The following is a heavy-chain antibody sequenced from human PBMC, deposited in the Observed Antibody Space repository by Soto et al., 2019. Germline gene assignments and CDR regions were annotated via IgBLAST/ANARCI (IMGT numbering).Heavy chain of an antibody. CDR1: GYSFTAFY. CDR3: ATQITTTAGPLRNDYYGMDI. D-gene: IGHD2-8*02. J-gene: IGHJ6*02. V-gene: IGHV1-69-2*01. Sequence: ASVKVFCKTSGYSFTAFYIHWVRQAPGKGLDWMGLIDPEDGEVKYAEKFQGRVSITADTSVDTAYMQLNSLRSDDTADYYCATQITTTAGPLRNDYYGMDIWGQGTTVTVSS. CDR2: IDPEDGEV.